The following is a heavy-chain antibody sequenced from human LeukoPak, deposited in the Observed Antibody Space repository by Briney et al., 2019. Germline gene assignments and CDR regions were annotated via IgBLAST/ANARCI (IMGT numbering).Heavy chain of an antibody. D-gene: IGHD5-18*01. CDR1: GGSISSYY. J-gene: IGHJ4*02. Sequence: PSETLSLTCTVSGGSISSYYWSWIRQPPGKELEWIGYIYYSGSTNYNPSLKSRVTISVDTSKNQFSLKLSSVTAADTAVYYCAREDTAMAFDYWGQGTLVTVSS. V-gene: IGHV4-59*01. CDR3: AREDTAMAFDY. CDR2: IYYSGST.